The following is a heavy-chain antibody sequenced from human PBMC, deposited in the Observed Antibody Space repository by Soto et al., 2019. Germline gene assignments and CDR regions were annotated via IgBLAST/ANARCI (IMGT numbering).Heavy chain of an antibody. CDR2: IYPGDSDT. CDR1: GYSFTNYW. D-gene: IGHD3-10*01. V-gene: IGHV5-51*01. J-gene: IGHJ6*02. CDR3: ARHAFYGSGSYYSHYYYYGMDV. Sequence: GEPLQVSCKGSGYSFTNYWSGWVRQMNGKGLEWMGIIYPGDSDTRYSPSFQGQVTISADKSISTAYLQWSSLKASDTAMYYCARHAFYGSGSYYSHYYYYGMDVWGQGATVTVSS.